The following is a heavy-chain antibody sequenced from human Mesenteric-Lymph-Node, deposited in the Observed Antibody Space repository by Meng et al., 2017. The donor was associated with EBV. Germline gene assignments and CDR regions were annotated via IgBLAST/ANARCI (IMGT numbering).Heavy chain of an antibody. D-gene: IGHD3-22*01. V-gene: IGHV4-4*02. J-gene: IGHJ4*02. CDR1: SGSISSSNW. CDR2: IYHNGNT. CDR3: ARADSSGPWHFDY. Sequence: HVQRQGSGPGLVKPSGTLSLTCAVSSGSISSSNWWSWVRQPPGKGLVWIGEIYHNGNTNYNPSLKSRVTISVDKSKNQFSLKLNSVTAADTAVYYCARADSSGPWHFDYWGQGTLVTVSS.